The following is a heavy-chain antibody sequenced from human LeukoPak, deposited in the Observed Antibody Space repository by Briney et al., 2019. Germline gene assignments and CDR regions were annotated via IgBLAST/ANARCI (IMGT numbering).Heavy chain of an antibody. J-gene: IGHJ4*02. D-gene: IGHD6-19*01. CDR1: GGSIRTYY. V-gene: IGHV4-59*01. CDR2: ISYSGRT. Sequence: SETLSLTCTVSGGSIRTYYWSRIRQPPGKGLEWIGYISYSGRTNYKPSLNSRVTISVDTSKNQFSLKLTSVTAADTAVYYCARVRESSGWDYFDYWGQGAQVTVSS. CDR3: ARVRESSGWDYFDY.